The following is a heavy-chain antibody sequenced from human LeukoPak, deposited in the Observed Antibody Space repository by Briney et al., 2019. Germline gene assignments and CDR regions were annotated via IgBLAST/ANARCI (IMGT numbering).Heavy chain of an antibody. J-gene: IGHJ4*02. CDR3: ATYSGTYRDH. CDR1: GFTFRNYN. Sequence: GSLRLSCVASGFTFRNYNLNRVRQGPGKGLEWVSSITSGGYIFSADSVKGRFTISRDNTKNSLYLQMSSLGAEDTAVYYCATYSGTYRDHWGQGTLVTVSS. V-gene: IGHV3-21*01. CDR2: ITSGGYI. D-gene: IGHD1-26*01.